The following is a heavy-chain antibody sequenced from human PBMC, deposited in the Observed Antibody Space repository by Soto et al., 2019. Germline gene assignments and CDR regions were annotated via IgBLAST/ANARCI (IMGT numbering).Heavy chain of an antibody. CDR1: GFTFSSYG. Sequence: QVQLVGSGGGVVQPGRSLRLSCAASGFTFSSYGMHWVRQAPGKGLEWVALISYDGSNKYYADSVKRRFTITRDNSNNRMYLLTNRLRTEDTAVYYCAKDLGHGGRGAFDIWGQGTMVTVSS. CDR3: AKDLGHGGRGAFDI. J-gene: IGHJ3*02. V-gene: IGHV3-30*18. D-gene: IGHD7-27*01. CDR2: ISYDGSNK.